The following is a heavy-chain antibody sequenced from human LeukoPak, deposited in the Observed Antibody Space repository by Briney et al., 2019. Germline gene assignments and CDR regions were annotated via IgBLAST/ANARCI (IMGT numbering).Heavy chain of an antibody. J-gene: IGHJ5*02. V-gene: IGHV4-4*07. D-gene: IGHD5-18*01. CDR1: GDSINDHY. CDR2: IYTSGST. Sequence: TSETLSLTCTVSGDSINDHYWSWIRQPAGKGLEWIGRIYTSGSTNYNPSLKSRVTMSVDTSKNQFSLKLSSVTAADTAVYYCAREGIRGDWFDPWAREPWSPSPQ. CDR3: AREGIRGDWFDP.